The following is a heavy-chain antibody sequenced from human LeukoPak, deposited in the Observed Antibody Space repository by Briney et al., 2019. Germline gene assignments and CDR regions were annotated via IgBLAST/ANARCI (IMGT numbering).Heavy chain of an antibody. V-gene: IGHV3-30*18. CDR2: ISYDGSNK. Sequence: PGGSLRLSCAASGFTFSSYGMHWVRQAPGKGLEWVAVISYDGSNKYYADSVKGRFTISRDNSKSTLYPQMNSLRAEDTAVYYCAKVFGRRYSSSNGLGNWGQGTLVTVSS. J-gene: IGHJ4*02. CDR3: AKVFGRRYSSSNGLGN. D-gene: IGHD6-13*01. CDR1: GFTFSSYG.